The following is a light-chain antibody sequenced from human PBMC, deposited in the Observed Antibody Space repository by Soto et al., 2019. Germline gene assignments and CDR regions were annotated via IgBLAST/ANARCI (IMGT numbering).Light chain of an antibody. CDR2: SAS. J-gene: IGKJ4*01. CDR1: QGVGRQ. Sequence: DIQMTQSPSSLSASVGDRVTITCRASQGVGRQLAWYQQKPEKAPKSLIYSASNLQSGIPSRFSGSGSGTDFTLTISNLQPEDFATYYCQQYSGYPTFGGGTKVEIK. V-gene: IGKV1D-16*01. CDR3: QQYSGYPT.